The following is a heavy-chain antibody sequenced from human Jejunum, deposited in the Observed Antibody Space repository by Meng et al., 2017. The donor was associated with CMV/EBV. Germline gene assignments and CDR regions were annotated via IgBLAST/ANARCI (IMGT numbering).Heavy chain of an antibody. J-gene: IGHJ4*02. V-gene: IGHV4-34*01. CDR1: GWSFNAYY. D-gene: IGHD3-3*01. Sequence: VSGWSFNAYYWSWLRQPPGRGLEWLGQIDHSGGTDYNPSLKNRITISVDASKNQFSLLLSSVTAADTAVYFCASAYDFWNGYFDYWGQGTLVTVSS. CDR2: IDHSGGT. CDR3: ASAYDFWNGYFDY.